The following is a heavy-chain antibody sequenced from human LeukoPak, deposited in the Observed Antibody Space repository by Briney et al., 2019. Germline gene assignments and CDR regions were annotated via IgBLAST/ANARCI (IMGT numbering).Heavy chain of an antibody. D-gene: IGHD1-26*01. CDR1: GYTFTSYD. CDR3: ARGDLLSGSYLDGYY. J-gene: IGHJ4*02. CDR2: MNPNSGNT. Sequence: ASVTVSCKASGYTFTSYDINWVRQAPGQGLEWMGWMNPNSGNTGYAQKFQGRVTMTRNTSISTAYMELSSLRSVDTAVYYCARGDLLSGSYLDGYYWGQGTLVTVSS. V-gene: IGHV1-8*01.